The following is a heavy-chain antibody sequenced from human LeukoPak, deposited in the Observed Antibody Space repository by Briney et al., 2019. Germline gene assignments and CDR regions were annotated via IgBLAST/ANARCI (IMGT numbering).Heavy chain of an antibody. J-gene: IGHJ6*02. CDR1: VYTFISYY. Sequence: ASVKVSCKASVYTFISYYMNWVRQAPGQGLEWMGIINPSGGSTSYAQKFQGRVTMTRDTSTSTVYMELSSLRSEDTAVYYCARVRDYYGMDVWGQGTTVTVSS. CDR3: ARVRDYYGMDV. CDR2: INPSGGST. V-gene: IGHV1-46*01. D-gene: IGHD4-17*01.